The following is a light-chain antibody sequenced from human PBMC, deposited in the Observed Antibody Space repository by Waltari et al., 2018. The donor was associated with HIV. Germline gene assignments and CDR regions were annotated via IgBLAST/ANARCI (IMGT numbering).Light chain of an antibody. CDR2: EGD. CDR1: SSNVGSYNF. V-gene: IGLV2-23*01. Sequence: QSALTQPASGSGSPGQSITISCTGTSSNVGSYNFVSWYQQHPGNAPKLIIYEGDKRPSGVSYRFSGSKSGSTASLTISGLQAEDEADYYCCSYAGSSTYVVFGGGTQLTVL. J-gene: IGLJ2*01. CDR3: CSYAGSSTYVV.